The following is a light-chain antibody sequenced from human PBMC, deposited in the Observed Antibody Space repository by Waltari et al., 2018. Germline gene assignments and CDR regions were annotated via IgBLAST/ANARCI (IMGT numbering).Light chain of an antibody. CDR3: SSYAGGSLFV. Sequence: SALTQPRSVSGSPGQSVTISCTGSNSDIGAYNYVSWYQQHPGRAPKRMIYDVNKRPSGVPRRSPGSKSGNTASLTISGLQAEDETDYYCSSYAGGSLFVFGDGTKVTVL. J-gene: IGLJ1*01. CDR2: DVN. V-gene: IGLV2-11*01. CDR1: NSDIGAYNY.